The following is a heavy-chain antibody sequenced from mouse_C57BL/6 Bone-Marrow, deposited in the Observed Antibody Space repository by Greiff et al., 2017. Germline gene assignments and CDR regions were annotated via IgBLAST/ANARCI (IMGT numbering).Heavy chain of an antibody. CDR3: AREGLYYYWFAY. CDR1: GYSITSGYY. J-gene: IGHJ3*01. CDR2: ISYDGSN. Sequence: DVHLVESGPGLVKPSQSLSLTCSVTGYSITSGYYWNWIRQFPGNKLEWMGYISYDGSNNYNPSLKNRISITRDTSKNQFFLKLNSVTTEDTATYYCAREGLYYYWFAYWGQGTLVTVSA. D-gene: IGHD1-1*01. V-gene: IGHV3-6*01.